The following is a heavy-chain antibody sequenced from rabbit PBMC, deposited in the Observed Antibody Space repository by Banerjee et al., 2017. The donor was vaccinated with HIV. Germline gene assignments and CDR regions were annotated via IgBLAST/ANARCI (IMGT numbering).Heavy chain of an antibody. Sequence: WAKGPFTISKTSSTTVTLQMTSLTAADTATYFCARTFSRGDAGVNLWGQGTLVTVS. V-gene: IGHV1S40*01. J-gene: IGHJ4*01. D-gene: IGHD4-2*01. CDR3: ARTFSRGDAGVNL.